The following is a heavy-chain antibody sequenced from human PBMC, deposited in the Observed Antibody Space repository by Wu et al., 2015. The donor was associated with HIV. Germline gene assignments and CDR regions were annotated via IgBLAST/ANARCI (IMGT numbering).Heavy chain of an antibody. V-gene: IGHV1-8*03. Sequence: QVQXVQSGAEVKKPGASVKVSCKASGYTFTSYDINWVRQATGQGLEWMGWMNPNSGNTGYAQKFQGRVTITRNTSISTAHMELSSLRSEDTAVYYCARGTGIVVVPAATYYFDYWGQGTLVTVSS. CDR2: MNPNSGNT. CDR1: GYTFTSYD. J-gene: IGHJ4*02. CDR3: ARGTGIVVVPAATYYFDY. D-gene: IGHD2-2*01.